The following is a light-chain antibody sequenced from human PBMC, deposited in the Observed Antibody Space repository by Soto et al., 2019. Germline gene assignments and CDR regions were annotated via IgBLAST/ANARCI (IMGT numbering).Light chain of an antibody. Sequence: QSALTQPASVSGSPGQSITISCTGTSRDVGGFNFVSWYQHHPGKAPKLMIFEVRKRPSGVSDRFSGSKSGNTASLTISGLQAEDEADYYCTSYTSSNTLVFGGGTKLTVL. CDR1: SRDVGGFNF. CDR3: TSYTSSNTLV. J-gene: IGLJ2*01. CDR2: EVR. V-gene: IGLV2-14*01.